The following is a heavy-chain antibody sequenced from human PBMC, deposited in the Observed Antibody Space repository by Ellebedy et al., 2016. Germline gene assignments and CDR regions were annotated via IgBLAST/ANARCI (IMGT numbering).Heavy chain of an antibody. CDR2: IYYNGGT. Sequence: SETLSLXXTVSGGSLSSTNHYWAWIRQPPGRGLQYIGSIYYNGGTYYNPSLQSRVTISVDTSKNQFSLKIFSVSAADTAVYYCARHVFHLQDAIDIWGQGTRVTVSS. CDR3: ARHVFHLQDAIDI. D-gene: IGHD3-10*02. J-gene: IGHJ3*02. V-gene: IGHV4-39*01. CDR1: GGSLSSTNHY.